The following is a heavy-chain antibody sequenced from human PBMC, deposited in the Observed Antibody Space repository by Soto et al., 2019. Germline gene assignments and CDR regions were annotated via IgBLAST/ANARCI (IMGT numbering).Heavy chain of an antibody. CDR2: ISAYNGNT. D-gene: IGHD6-19*01. J-gene: IGHJ1*01. V-gene: IGHV1-18*01. CDR3: ARDDSGYSSGWYSYFQH. Sequence: ASVKVSCKASGYTFTSYGISWVRQAPGQGLEWMGWISAYNGNTNYAQKLQGRVTMTTDTSTSTAYMELRSLRSDDTAVYYCARDDSGYSSGWYSYFQHWGQGTLVTVSS. CDR1: GYTFTSYG.